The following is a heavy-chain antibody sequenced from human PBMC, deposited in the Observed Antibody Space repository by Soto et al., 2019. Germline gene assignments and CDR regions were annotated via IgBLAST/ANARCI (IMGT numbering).Heavy chain of an antibody. CDR1: GFTFNSYG. J-gene: IGHJ4*02. CDR3: ARGSSYGRSTFDY. Sequence: QVQLVESGGGVVQPGRSLRLSCAASGFTFNSYGMHWVRQAPGKGLEWVAVIWYDGNNKYYADSVKGRFTISRDNSKNKLYLQMNSLRAEDTAVYYCARGSSYGRSTFDYWGQGTLVTVSS. V-gene: IGHV3-33*01. CDR2: IWYDGNNK. D-gene: IGHD1-26*01.